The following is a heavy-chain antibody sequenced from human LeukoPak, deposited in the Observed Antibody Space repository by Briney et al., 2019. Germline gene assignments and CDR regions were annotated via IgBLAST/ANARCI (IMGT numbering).Heavy chain of an antibody. D-gene: IGHD5-24*01. CDR1: GFTFTSYA. CDR2: INNDGSST. J-gene: IGHJ4*02. V-gene: IGHV3-74*03. CDR3: ARGGDGNFDY. Sequence: GGSLRLSCAASGFTFTSYAMSWVRQAPGKGLEWVSRINNDGSSTTYADSVKGRFTISRDNAKNTLYLQMNSLRAGDTAVYYCARGGDGNFDYWGQGTLVTVSS.